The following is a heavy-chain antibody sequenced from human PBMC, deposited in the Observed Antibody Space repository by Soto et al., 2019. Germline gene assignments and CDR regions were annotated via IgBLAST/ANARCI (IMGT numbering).Heavy chain of an antibody. CDR2: ISPYTGNT. CDR3: VMVDNYVTPTPQDV. J-gene: IGHJ6*02. V-gene: IGHV1-18*01. CDR1: GYIFVNYG. D-gene: IGHD3-16*01. Sequence: QVQLVQSGDEVKKPGASVKVSCKAPGYIFVNYGIAWVRQAPGQGLEWMGWISPYTGNTHSASKVQGRLTMTTDTTTSTAYMDLGSLTSDDTAVYYCVMVDNYVTPTPQDVGGQGTTVTVS.